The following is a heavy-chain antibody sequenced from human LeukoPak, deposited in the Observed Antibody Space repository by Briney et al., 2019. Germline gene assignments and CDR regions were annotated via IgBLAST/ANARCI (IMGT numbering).Heavy chain of an antibody. Sequence: GGSLRLSCAASGFIFNNYGLIWLPQAPGKGLEWVSAISNDGGGTQYADFVEGRFTISRDNSKNTLFLQMSSLRAEDTALYYCAKGSSGYFADLWGQGTLVTVSS. J-gene: IGHJ5*02. CDR1: GFIFNNYG. V-gene: IGHV3-23*01. D-gene: IGHD3-22*01. CDR3: AKGSSGYFADL. CDR2: ISNDGGGT.